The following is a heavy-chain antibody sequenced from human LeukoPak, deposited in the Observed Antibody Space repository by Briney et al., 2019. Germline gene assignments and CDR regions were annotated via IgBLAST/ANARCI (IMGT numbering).Heavy chain of an antibody. CDR2: ISYDGSNK. D-gene: IGHD1-1*01. Sequence: PGGSLRLSCAASGFTFSSYAMHWVRQAPGKGLEWVAVISYDGSNKYYADSVKGRFTISRDNSKNTLYLQMNSLRAEDTAVYYCAREVRGQFQHWGQGTLVTVSS. J-gene: IGHJ1*01. CDR1: GFTFSSYA. V-gene: IGHV3-30-3*01. CDR3: AREVRGQFQH.